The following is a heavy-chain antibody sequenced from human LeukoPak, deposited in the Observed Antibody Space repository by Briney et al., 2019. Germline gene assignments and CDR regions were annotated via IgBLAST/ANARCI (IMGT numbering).Heavy chain of an antibody. CDR1: GFTFSSYG. CDR2: ISSSSSYI. V-gene: IGHV3-21*01. J-gene: IGHJ4*02. D-gene: IGHD3-16*01. CDR3: ARDMWGRSLRSGNLGGHSFDY. Sequence: PGGSLRLSCAASGFTFSSYGMHWVRQAPGKGLQWVSFISSSSSYIYYADSVKGRFTISRDNAKNSLFLQMNSLRAEDTAVYYCARDMWGRSLRSGNLGGHSFDYWGRGTLVTVSS.